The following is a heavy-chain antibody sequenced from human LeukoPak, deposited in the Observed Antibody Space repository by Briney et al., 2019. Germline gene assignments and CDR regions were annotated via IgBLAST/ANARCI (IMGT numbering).Heavy chain of an antibody. CDR2: IIPLFGAP. CDR1: GGPLNTYV. CDR3: TMGPTASLGRPFER. D-gene: IGHD3-9*01. J-gene: IGHJ4*02. V-gene: IGHV1-69*06. Sequence: ASVKVSCKASGGPLNTYVIDWVRQAPGHGLEWMGRIIPLFGAPSYAQRFQGNVTISADKSTDTTYMELTRLTSEDTVVYYCTMGPTASLGRPFERWGQGTLVTVSS.